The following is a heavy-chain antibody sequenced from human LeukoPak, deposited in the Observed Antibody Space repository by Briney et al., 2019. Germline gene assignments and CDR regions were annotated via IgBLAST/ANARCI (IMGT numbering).Heavy chain of an antibody. CDR2: IYTSGST. Sequence: NPSQTLSLTCTVSGGFISSGSYYWSWIRQPAGKGLEWIGRIYTSGSTNYNPSLKSRVTISVDTSKNQFSLKLSSVTAADTAVYYCARVPYYYDSSGGQYYFDYWGQGTLVTVSS. CDR3: ARVPYYYDSSGGQYYFDY. D-gene: IGHD3-22*01. V-gene: IGHV4-61*02. CDR1: GGFISSGSYY. J-gene: IGHJ4*02.